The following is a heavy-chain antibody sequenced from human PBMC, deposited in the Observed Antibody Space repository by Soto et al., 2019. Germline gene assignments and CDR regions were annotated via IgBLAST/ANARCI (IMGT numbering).Heavy chain of an antibody. CDR1: GFTFSSYG. J-gene: IGHJ6*02. Sequence: QVQLVESGGGVVQPGRSLRLSCAASGFTFSSYGMHWVRQAPGKGLEWVAVIWYDGSNKYYADSVKGLFTISRDNSKNKLYLQMNSLSSEDSAVYYCARDIVATTYGMDVWGQGNTVTVSS. CDR3: ARDIVATTYGMDV. CDR2: IWYDGSNK. D-gene: IGHD5-12*01. V-gene: IGHV3-33*01.